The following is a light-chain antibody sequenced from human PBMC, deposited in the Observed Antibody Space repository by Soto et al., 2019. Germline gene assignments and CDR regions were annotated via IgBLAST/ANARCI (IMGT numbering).Light chain of an antibody. J-gene: IGKJ5*01. CDR1: QSISSN. CDR3: QQSYSIPYT. CDR2: AAS. Sequence: DIQMTQAASSLSASVGDRGTITCRASQSISSNLNWHQQKPGKAPKVLIYAASSLQSGVPSRFSGSGSGTDFTLTISSLQTEDFATYYCQQSYSIPYTFGQGTRLEIK. V-gene: IGKV1-39*01.